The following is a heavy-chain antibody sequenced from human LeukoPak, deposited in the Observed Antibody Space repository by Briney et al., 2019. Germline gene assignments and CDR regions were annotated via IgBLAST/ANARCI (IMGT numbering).Heavy chain of an antibody. D-gene: IGHD3-22*01. CDR2: INHSGST. CDR3: ARGGYYYDSSGYHYY. J-gene: IGHJ4*02. CDR1: GGSFSGYY. Sequence: SETLSLTCAVYGGSFSGYYWSWIRQPPGKGLEWIGEINHSGSTNYNPSLKSRVTISVDTSKNQFSLKLSSVTAADTAVYYCARGGYYYDSSGYHYYWGQGTLVTVSS. V-gene: IGHV4-34*01.